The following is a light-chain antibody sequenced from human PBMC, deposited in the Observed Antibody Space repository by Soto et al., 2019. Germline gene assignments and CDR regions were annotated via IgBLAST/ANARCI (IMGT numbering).Light chain of an antibody. Sequence: PGQKVTISCSGSSSNIGGNSVSWYQQLPGTAPKLLIYDDNKRPSGIPDRFSGSKSGTSATLGITGFQTGDEADYYCGSWDSSLSACVFGTGTKV. CDR3: GSWDSSLSACV. CDR2: DDN. CDR1: SSNIGGNS. J-gene: IGLJ1*01. V-gene: IGLV1-51*01.